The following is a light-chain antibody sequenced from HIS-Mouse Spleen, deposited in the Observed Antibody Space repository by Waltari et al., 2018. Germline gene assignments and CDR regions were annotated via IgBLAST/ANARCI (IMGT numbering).Light chain of an antibody. CDR1: SSNIGSNY. J-gene: IGLJ2*01. V-gene: IGLV1-47*01. Sequence: QSVLTQPPSASGTPGQRVTISCSGSSSNIGSNYVYWYQQLPGTAPKLLIYRNNRRPSGVPDRFSGSKSGTSASLAISGLRSEDDADYYCAAWDDSLSGHVVFGGGTKLTVL. CDR2: RNN. CDR3: AAWDDSLSGHVV.